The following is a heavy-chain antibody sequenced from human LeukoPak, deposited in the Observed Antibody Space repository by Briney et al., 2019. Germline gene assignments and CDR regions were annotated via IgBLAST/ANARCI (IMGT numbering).Heavy chain of an antibody. CDR2: INPSGGST. D-gene: IGHD3-22*01. CDR3: ARIWYDSSGAFDY. Sequence: ASVKVSCKASGYSFSTYYMHWVRQAPGQGLEWMGIINPSGGSTSYAQKFQGRVTMTRDTSTSTVYMELSSLRSEDTAVYYSARIWYDSSGAFDYWGQGTLVTVSS. V-gene: IGHV1-46*01. CDR1: GYSFSTYY. J-gene: IGHJ4*02.